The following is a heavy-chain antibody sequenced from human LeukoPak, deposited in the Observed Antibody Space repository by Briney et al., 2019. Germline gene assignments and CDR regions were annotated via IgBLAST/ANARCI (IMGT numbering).Heavy chain of an antibody. CDR2: IYHSGST. CDR3: ARDLGYYDSSGYYYDHNWFDP. Sequence: SGTLSLTCAVSGGSISSSNWWSWGRQPPGKGLEWIGEIYHSGSTNYNPSLKSRVTISVDKSKNQFSLKLSSVTAADTAVYYCARDLGYYDSSGYYYDHNWFDPWGQGTLVTVSS. D-gene: IGHD3-22*01. V-gene: IGHV4-4*02. CDR1: GGSISSSNW. J-gene: IGHJ5*02.